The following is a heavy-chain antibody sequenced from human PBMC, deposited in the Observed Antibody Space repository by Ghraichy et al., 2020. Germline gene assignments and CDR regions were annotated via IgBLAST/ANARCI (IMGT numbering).Heavy chain of an antibody. CDR3: AKNGGDYAAPDWYFDL. CDR2: ISGSGGST. J-gene: IGHJ2*01. V-gene: IGHV3-23*01. D-gene: IGHD4-17*01. CDR1: GFTFSSYA. Sequence: GGSLRLACAASGFTFSSYAMSWVRQAPGKGLEWVSAISGSGGSTYYADSVKGRFTISRDNSKNTLYLQMNSLRAEDTAVYYCAKNGGDYAAPDWYFDLWGRGTLVTVSS.